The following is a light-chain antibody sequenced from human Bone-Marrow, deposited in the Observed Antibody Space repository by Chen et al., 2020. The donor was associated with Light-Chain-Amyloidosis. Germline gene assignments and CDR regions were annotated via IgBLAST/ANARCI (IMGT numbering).Light chain of an antibody. CDR2: DDS. V-gene: IGLV3-21*02. CDR1: NIGSTS. J-gene: IGLJ3*02. CDR3: QVWDRSSDRPV. Sequence: SYVLTQPSSVSVAPGQTATLACGGNNIGSTSVHWYQQTPGQAPLLVVYDDSDRPSGIPERLSGSNSGNTATLTISRVEAGDEADYYCQVWDRSSDRPVFGRGTKLTVL.